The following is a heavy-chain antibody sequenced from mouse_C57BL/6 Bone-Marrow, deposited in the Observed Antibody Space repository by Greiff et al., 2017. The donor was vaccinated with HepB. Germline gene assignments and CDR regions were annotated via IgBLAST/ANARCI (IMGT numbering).Heavy chain of an antibody. CDR1: GYAFTNYL. CDR2: INPGSGGT. Sequence: LEESGAELVRPGTSVKVSCKASGYAFTNYLIEWVKQRPGQGLEWIGVINPGSGGTNYNEKFKDKATLTADKSSSTAYMQLSSLTSEDSAVYFCARRVDYWGQGTTLTVSS. J-gene: IGHJ2*01. CDR3: ARRVDY. V-gene: IGHV1-54*01.